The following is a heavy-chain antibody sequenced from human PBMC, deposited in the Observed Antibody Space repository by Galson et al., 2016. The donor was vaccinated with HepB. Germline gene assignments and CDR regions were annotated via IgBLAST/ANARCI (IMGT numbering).Heavy chain of an antibody. Sequence: SLRLSCAASGFTFSIHDMHWVRQAPGKGLEWVSAIETAGDTYYAASLKGRFTISRENAKNSLYLQMNSLRAGDTAVYYCARGKSLLTMPWNYGLDVWGKGTTVSVSS. CDR2: IETAGDT. D-gene: IGHD4/OR15-4a*01. CDR1: GFTFSIHD. J-gene: IGHJ6*04. CDR3: ARGKSLLTMPWNYGLDV. V-gene: IGHV3-13*01.